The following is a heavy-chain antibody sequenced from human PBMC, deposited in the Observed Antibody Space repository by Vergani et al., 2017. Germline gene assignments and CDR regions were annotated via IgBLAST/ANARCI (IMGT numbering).Heavy chain of an antibody. D-gene: IGHD4-17*01. Sequence: QVQLVQSGAEVKKPGSSVKVSCKASGGTFSSYTISWVRQAPGQGLEWMGRIIPILGIANYAQKFQGRVTITADKSTSTAYMELRSLRSDDTAVYYCARGGRYGDYSALFDYWGQGTLVTVSS. CDR1: GGTFSSYT. V-gene: IGHV1-69*02. CDR2: IIPILGIA. CDR3: ARGGRYGDYSALFDY. J-gene: IGHJ4*02.